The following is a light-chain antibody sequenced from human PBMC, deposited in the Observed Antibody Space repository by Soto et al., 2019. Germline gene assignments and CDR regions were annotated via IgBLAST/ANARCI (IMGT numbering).Light chain of an antibody. CDR1: QDIRNF. Sequence: DIQMTQSQTSLSASVGDRVTITCRTSQDIRNFVAWYQQKPGQAPKLLIYAASTLKSGVPSRFSGSGSGTDFTLTINSLQPEDLATYSCQKYSSVPVFGPGTKVEIK. CDR2: AAS. CDR3: QKYSSVPV. J-gene: IGKJ3*01. V-gene: IGKV1-27*01.